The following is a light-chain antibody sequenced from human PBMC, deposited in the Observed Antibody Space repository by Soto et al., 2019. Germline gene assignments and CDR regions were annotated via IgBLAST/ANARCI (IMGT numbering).Light chain of an antibody. V-gene: IGKV1-33*01. Sequence: DIQMTQSPSSLSASVGDRVTITCQATQDISNYLNWYQQKPGKAPKILIYDASVLEAGVPSRFSGGGSGTHFTLIISSLQAEDVATYYRQQFDNLPLTFGGGTKVEIK. J-gene: IGKJ4*01. CDR3: QQFDNLPLT. CDR1: QDISNY. CDR2: DAS.